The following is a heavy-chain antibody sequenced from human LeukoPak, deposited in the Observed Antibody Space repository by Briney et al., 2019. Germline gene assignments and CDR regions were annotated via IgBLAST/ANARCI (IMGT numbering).Heavy chain of an antibody. D-gene: IGHD5-18*01. CDR3: ARGVPNSYGCGYYYYYYMDV. Sequence: SETLSLTCTVSGGSISSYYWSWIRQPPGKGLEWIGYIYYSGSTNYNPSLKSRVTISVDTSKNQFSLKLSSVTAADTAVYYCARGVPNSYGCGYYYYYYMDVWGKGTTVTISS. CDR1: GGSISSYY. CDR2: IYYSGST. V-gene: IGHV4-59*01. J-gene: IGHJ6*03.